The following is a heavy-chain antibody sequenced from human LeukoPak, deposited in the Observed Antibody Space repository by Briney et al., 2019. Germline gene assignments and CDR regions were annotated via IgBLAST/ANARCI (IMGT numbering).Heavy chain of an antibody. CDR3: ARWIVPVVD. Sequence: KPSETLSLTCTVSGVSISGSSFSWGWIRQSPGKGLEWIGSIYYFGNTYYNPSLKSRVTISVDTSKNQFSLNLRSVTAADTAVFFCARWIVPVVDWGQGILVTVSP. CDR1: GVSISGSSFS. D-gene: IGHD2-15*01. J-gene: IGHJ4*02. CDR2: IYYFGNT. V-gene: IGHV4-39*01.